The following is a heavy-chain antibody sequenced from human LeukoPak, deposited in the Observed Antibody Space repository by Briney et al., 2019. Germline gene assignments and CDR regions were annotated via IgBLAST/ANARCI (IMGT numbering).Heavy chain of an antibody. J-gene: IGHJ4*02. V-gene: IGHV3-48*03. Sequence: GGSLRLSCAASGFTFSSYKMNWVRQAPGKGLEWVSYISSSGSTIYYADSVKGRFTISRDNAKNSLYLQMNSLRAEDTAVYYCASTVDTAMDDYWGQGTLVTVSS. CDR1: GFTFSSYK. D-gene: IGHD5-18*01. CDR3: ASTVDTAMDDY. CDR2: ISSSGSTI.